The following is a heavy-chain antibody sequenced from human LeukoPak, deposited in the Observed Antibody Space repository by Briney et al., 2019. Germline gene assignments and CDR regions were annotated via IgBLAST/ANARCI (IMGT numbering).Heavy chain of an antibody. Sequence: GGSLRLSCAASGFTFSNYGMHWVRQAPGKGLEWVAFIRYDGSNKYYTDSVKGRFTISRDNSKNTLYLQMNSLRAEDTAVYYCATGGRFLEWLLSAFDYWGQGTLVTVSS. D-gene: IGHD3-3*01. CDR1: GFTFSNYG. CDR2: IRYDGSNK. V-gene: IGHV3-30*02. CDR3: ATGGRFLEWLLSAFDY. J-gene: IGHJ4*02.